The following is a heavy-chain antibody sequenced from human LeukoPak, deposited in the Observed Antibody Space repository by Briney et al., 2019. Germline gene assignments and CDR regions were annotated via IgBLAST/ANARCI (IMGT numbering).Heavy chain of an antibody. Sequence: SETLSLTCTVSGGSISSSSYYWGWIRQPPGKGLEWIGSIYYSGSTYYNPSLKSRVTISVDTSMNQFSLKLSSVTAADTAVYYCARHVSPGGYCSSTSCYSWYFDLWGRGTLVTVSS. J-gene: IGHJ2*01. V-gene: IGHV4-39*01. CDR3: ARHVSPGGYCSSTSCYSWYFDL. D-gene: IGHD2-2*01. CDR2: IYYSGST. CDR1: GGSISSSSYY.